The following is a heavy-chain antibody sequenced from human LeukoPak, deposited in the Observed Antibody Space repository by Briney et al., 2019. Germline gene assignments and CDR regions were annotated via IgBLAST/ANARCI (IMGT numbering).Heavy chain of an antibody. D-gene: IGHD3-9*01. CDR1: GFTFSSYG. Sequence: GGSLRLSCAASGFTFSSYGMHWVRQAPGKGLEWVAFIRYDGSNKYYADSVKGRFTISRDNSKNTLYLQMNSLRAEDTAVYYCAKAGVLTFLLWAFHFDYWGQGTLVTVSS. CDR3: AKAGVLTFLLWAFHFDY. CDR2: IRYDGSNK. V-gene: IGHV3-30*02. J-gene: IGHJ4*02.